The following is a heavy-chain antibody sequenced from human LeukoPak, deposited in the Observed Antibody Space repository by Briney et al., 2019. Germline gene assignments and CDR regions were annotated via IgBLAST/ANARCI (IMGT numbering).Heavy chain of an antibody. D-gene: IGHD5-12*01. V-gene: IGHV3-30*04. CDR1: GFTFSSYA. CDR3: ARDHSGSTGHNDY. CDR2: ISYDGSNK. J-gene: IGHJ4*02. Sequence: GGSLRLSCAASGFTFSSYAMHWVRQAPGKGLEWVAVISYDGSNKYYADSVKGRFTISRDNSKNTLYLQMNSLRAEDTAVYYCARDHSGSTGHNDYWGQGTLVTVSS.